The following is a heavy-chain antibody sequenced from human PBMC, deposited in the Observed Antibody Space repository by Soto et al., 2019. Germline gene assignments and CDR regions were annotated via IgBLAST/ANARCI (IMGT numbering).Heavy chain of an antibody. CDR3: ARSPTVIFGGAPVNYYYMDV. V-gene: IGHV3-33*01. CDR1: GFTFSSYG. Sequence: LRLSCAASGFTFSSYGMHWVRQAPGKGLEWVAVIWYDGSNKYYADSVKGRFTISRDNSKNTLYLQMNSLRAEDTAVYYCARSPTVIFGGAPVNYYYMDVWGKGTTVTGSS. CDR2: IWYDGSNK. J-gene: IGHJ6*03. D-gene: IGHD3-3*01.